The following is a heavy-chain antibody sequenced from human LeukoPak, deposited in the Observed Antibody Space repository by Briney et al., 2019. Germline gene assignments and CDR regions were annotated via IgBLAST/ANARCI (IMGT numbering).Heavy chain of an antibody. D-gene: IGHD1-26*01. CDR1: GSIFSTCA. V-gene: IGHV3-23*01. Sequence: GGSLRLSCAASGSIFSTCALTWVRRAQGRGLEWFSTISGSGSSTYYADSVKGRFTISRDNSKNTLYLQMNSLRAEDTAVYYCAKDLSSYPYFFDYWGQGTLVTVSS. CDR2: ISGSGSST. CDR3: AKDLSSYPYFFDY. J-gene: IGHJ4*02.